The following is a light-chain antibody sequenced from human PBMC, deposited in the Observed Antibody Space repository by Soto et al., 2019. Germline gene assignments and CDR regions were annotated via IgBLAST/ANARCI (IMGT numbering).Light chain of an antibody. Sequence: DIVMTQSPDSLAVSLGERATINCKSSQSVLYSSNNKNYLAWYQQKPGQPPKLLIYWASTRESGVPDRFSGSGSGTDFTHTVSSLPAEDVAVYYCQQYYSTPWTFGQETKVDIK. CDR1: QSVLYSSNNKNY. J-gene: IGKJ1*01. CDR2: WAS. CDR3: QQYYSTPWT. V-gene: IGKV4-1*01.